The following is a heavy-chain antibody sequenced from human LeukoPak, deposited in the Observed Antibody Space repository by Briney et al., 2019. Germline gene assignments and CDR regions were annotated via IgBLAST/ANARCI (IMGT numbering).Heavy chain of an antibody. J-gene: IGHJ4*02. CDR2: IKQDGSEK. CDR1: GFTFSSYG. D-gene: IGHD6-19*01. V-gene: IGHV3-7*03. CDR3: ATHSGWRFDY. Sequence: GGSLRLSCAASGFTFSSYGMHWVRQAPGKGLEWVANIKQDGSEKYYVDSVKGRFTISRDNAKNSLFLQMNNLRAEDTAVYYCATHSGWRFDYWGQGTLVTVSS.